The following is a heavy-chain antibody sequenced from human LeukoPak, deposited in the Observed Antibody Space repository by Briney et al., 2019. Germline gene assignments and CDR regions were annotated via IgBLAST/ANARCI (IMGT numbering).Heavy chain of an antibody. Sequence: GGSLRLSCAASGFTFSSYWMHWVRQAPGKGLVWVSNINSDGSRTNYADSVRGRFTISRDNAKNSLYLQMNSLRAEDTAFYYCASGGIYYGAAFEFWGQGTLVTVSS. CDR3: ASGGIYYGAAFEF. CDR1: GFTFSSYW. J-gene: IGHJ4*02. V-gene: IGHV3-74*01. D-gene: IGHD1-26*01. CDR2: INSDGSRT.